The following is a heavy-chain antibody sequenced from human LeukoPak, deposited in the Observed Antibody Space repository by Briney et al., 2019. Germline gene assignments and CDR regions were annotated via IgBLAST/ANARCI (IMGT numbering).Heavy chain of an antibody. CDR2: ISYDGSNK. J-gene: IGHJ4*02. CDR3: ASYGSYFREDY. V-gene: IGHV3-30*04. CDR1: GFTFSSYA. D-gene: IGHD3-10*01. Sequence: GGSLRLSCAASGFTFSSYAMHWVRQAPGKGLEWVAVISYDGSNKYYADSVKGRFTISRDNSKNTLYLQMNSLRAEDTAVYYCASYGSYFREDYWGQGTLVTVSS.